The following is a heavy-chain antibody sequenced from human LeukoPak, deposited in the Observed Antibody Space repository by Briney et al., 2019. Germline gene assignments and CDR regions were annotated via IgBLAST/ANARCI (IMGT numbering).Heavy chain of an antibody. J-gene: IGHJ6*03. CDR2: IYHSGST. Sequence: SETLSLTCAASGYSISSGYYWGWIRQPPGKGLEWIGSIYHSGSTYYNPSLKSRVTISVDTSKNQFSLKLSSVTAADTAVYYCARLGHHDFWSGYYREYYYYYMDVWGKGTTVTVSS. V-gene: IGHV4-38-2*01. D-gene: IGHD3-3*01. CDR1: GYSISSGYY. CDR3: ARLGHHDFWSGYYREYYYYYMDV.